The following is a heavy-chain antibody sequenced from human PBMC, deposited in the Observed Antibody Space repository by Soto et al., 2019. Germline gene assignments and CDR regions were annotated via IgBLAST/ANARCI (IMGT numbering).Heavy chain of an antibody. CDR3: AKGGRQWLVTSDFNY. CDR2: VSHDGRNT. Sequence: VQLVESGGGVVQPGRSLRLSCATSGFTFSDYAMHWVRQAPGKGLEWVAVVSHDGRNTHYTDSVKGRFTISRDSSKNTVSLEMTSLRAEDTAVYYCAKGGRQWLVTSDFNYWGQGALVTVSS. V-gene: IGHV3-30*18. J-gene: IGHJ4*02. CDR1: GFTFSDYA. D-gene: IGHD6-19*01.